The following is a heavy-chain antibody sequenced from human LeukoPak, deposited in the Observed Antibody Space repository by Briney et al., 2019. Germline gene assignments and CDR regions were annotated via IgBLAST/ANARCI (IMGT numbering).Heavy chain of an antibody. D-gene: IGHD3-22*01. Sequence: SETLSLTCAVYGGSFSGYYWSWIRQPPGKGLEWIGYIYYSRSTNYNPSLKSRVTISVDTSKNQFSLKLSSMTAADTAVYYCAQIRPSTYYDSSGSFDYWGQGTLVTVSS. V-gene: IGHV4-59*08. J-gene: IGHJ4*02. CDR3: AQIRPSTYYDSSGSFDY. CDR2: IYYSRST. CDR1: GGSFSGYY.